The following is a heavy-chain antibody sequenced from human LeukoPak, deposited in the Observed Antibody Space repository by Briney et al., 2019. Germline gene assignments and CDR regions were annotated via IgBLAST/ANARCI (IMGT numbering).Heavy chain of an antibody. CDR2: VHLDGRT. CDR1: GGSVSSTNW. CDR3: AREGGFYRPLDY. J-gene: IGHJ4*02. Sequence: SETLSLTCGVSGGSVSSTNWWTWIRQPPGKSLEWIGEVHLDGRTNFNPSLKSRLTMSVDLSENHVSLKLTSVTAADTAVYYCAREGGFYRPLDYSGQGTLVTVSS. V-gene: IGHV4-4*02. D-gene: IGHD6-25*01.